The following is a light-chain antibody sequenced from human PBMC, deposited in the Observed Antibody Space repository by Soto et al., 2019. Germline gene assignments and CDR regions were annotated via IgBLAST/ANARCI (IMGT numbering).Light chain of an antibody. CDR1: QSVSTY. Sequence: ELVLKQSPATLSLSPGQRAILSCMASQSVSTYLAWYQQKPGQAPSLLIFDASNRATGIPARFSGSGSGTDFTLPISSLEPEDFAVYYCQQRADWHATFGPGTKVDIK. J-gene: IGKJ3*01. V-gene: IGKV3-11*01. CDR2: DAS. CDR3: QQRADWHAT.